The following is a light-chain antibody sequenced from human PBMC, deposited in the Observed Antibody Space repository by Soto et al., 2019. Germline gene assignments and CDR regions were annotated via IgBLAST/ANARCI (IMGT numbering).Light chain of an antibody. Sequence: EIVMTQSPGTLSVSPGEGATLSCRASQSVSSNLAWYQLKPGQAPRLVIYGASTRDTGIPARFSGSGSGTAFTLTISSLQSEDFAVYYCQQYNNWPPLTFGGGTKVEIK. CDR1: QSVSSN. J-gene: IGKJ4*01. V-gene: IGKV3-15*01. CDR2: GAS. CDR3: QQYNNWPPLT.